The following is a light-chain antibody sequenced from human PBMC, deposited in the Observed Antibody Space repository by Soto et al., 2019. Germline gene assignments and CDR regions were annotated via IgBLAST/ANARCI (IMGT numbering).Light chain of an antibody. CDR3: QQYGSSPFT. Sequence: EIVLTQSPGTLSLSPGERATLSCRASQSVSSSYLAWYQQKPGQAHRLLIYGASSRATGIPDRFSGSGSGTDFTLTISRLEPEDFAVYYCQQYGSSPFTFGTGTKVDIK. J-gene: IGKJ3*01. V-gene: IGKV3-20*01. CDR1: QSVSSSY. CDR2: GAS.